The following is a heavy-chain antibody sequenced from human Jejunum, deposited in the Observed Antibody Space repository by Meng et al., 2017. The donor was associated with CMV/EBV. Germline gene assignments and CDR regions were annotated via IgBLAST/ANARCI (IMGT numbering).Heavy chain of an antibody. J-gene: IGHJ3*02. CDR2: IKPDGSEI. CDR3: ASGNDFNI. D-gene: IGHD1-1*01. Sequence: SCADSGFTFSIHWMSWVRQPPGKGPEWVASIKPDGSEIQYVGSLRGRFTASRDNARKSLYLQMNSLTAEDTAVYYCASGNDFNIWGQGTVVTVSS. V-gene: IGHV3-7*01. CDR1: GFTFSIHW.